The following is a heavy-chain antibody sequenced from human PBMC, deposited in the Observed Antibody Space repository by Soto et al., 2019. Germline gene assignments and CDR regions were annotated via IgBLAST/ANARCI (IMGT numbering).Heavy chain of an antibody. CDR1: SGSISVTNVF. CDR3: ARITGRHLDY. Sequence: LDTPSETLSLTCTVSSGSISVTNVFWGWVRQPPGKGLEWIGNIDYSGTAYFSPSLATRVTFHVDTSKNQFSLTLYSVTAADTAVYYCARITGRHLDYWGQGILVTVSS. D-gene: IGHD1-20*01. J-gene: IGHJ4*02. V-gene: IGHV4-39*01. CDR2: IDYSGTA.